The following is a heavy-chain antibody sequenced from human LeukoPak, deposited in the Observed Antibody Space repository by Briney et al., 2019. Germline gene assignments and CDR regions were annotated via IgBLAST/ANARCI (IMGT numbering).Heavy chain of an antibody. J-gene: IGHJ4*02. D-gene: IGHD3-3*01. Sequence: GSVKVSCKASGYTFTSYGISWVRQAPGQGLEWMGWINTYNGNTNYAQKLQGRVTMTTDTSMSTAYMELRSLRSDDTAVYYCAKEFRTYYDFWSGFYIFDYWGQGTLVTVSS. CDR1: GYTFTSYG. CDR2: INTYNGNT. CDR3: AKEFRTYYDFWSGFYIFDY. V-gene: IGHV1-18*01.